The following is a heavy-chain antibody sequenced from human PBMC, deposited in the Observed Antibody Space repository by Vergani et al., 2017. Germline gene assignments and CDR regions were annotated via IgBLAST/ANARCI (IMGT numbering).Heavy chain of an antibody. CDR3: AREVDDWLFSSGYYLGFDY. D-gene: IGHD3-22*01. J-gene: IGHJ4*02. Sequence: EVQLVESGGGLVQPGGSLRLSCAASGFTFSSYWMSWVRQAPGKGLEWVANIKQDGSEKYYVDSVKGRFTISRDNAKNSLYLQMNSLRAEDTAVYYCAREVDDWLFSSGYYLGFDYWGQGTLVTVSS. CDR1: GFTFSSYW. V-gene: IGHV3-7*03. CDR2: IKQDGSEK.